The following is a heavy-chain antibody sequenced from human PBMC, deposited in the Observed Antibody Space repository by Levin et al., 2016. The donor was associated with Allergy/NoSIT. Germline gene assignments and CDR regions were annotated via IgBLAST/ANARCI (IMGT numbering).Heavy chain of an antibody. CDR1: GFTFSSYG. V-gene: IGHV3-30*18. CDR3: AKSSSSREIYYFDY. D-gene: IGHD6-13*01. CDR2: ISYDGSNK. J-gene: IGHJ4*02. Sequence: GESLKISCAASGFTFSSYGMHWVRQAPGKGLEWVAVISYDGSNKYYADSVKGRFTISRDNSKNTLYLQMNSLRAEDTAVYYCAKSSSSREIYYFDYWGQGTLVTVSS.